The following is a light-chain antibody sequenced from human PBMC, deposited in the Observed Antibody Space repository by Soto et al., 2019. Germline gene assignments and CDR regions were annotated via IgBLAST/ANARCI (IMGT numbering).Light chain of an antibody. J-gene: IGKJ5*01. Sequence: EIVLTQSPATLSLSPGETATLSCRASQSVRGYLAWYQQKPGQAPRLLMYDASNRASGIPARFSGSGSGTDYTLTISSLEPEDFAVYYCQQRSNWKITFGQGTRLEIK. CDR1: QSVRGY. V-gene: IGKV3-11*01. CDR2: DAS. CDR3: QQRSNWKIT.